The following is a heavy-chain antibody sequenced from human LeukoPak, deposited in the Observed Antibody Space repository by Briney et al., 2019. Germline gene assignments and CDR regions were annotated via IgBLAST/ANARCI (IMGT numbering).Heavy chain of an antibody. D-gene: IGHD6-13*01. V-gene: IGHV3-48*01. CDR1: GFTFSSYS. Sequence: GGSLRLSCAASGFTFSSYSMNWVRQAPGKGLEWVSYISSSSSTIYYADSVKGRFTISRDNSKNTLYLQMNSLRAEDTAVYYCARVHIDSSSWSFGVKYYFDYWGQGTLVTVSS. CDR3: ARVHIDSSSWSFGVKYYFDY. CDR2: ISSSSSTI. J-gene: IGHJ4*02.